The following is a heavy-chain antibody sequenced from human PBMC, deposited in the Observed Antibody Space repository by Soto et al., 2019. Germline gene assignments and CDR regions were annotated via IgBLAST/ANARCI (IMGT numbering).Heavy chain of an antibody. D-gene: IGHD4-17*01. CDR1: GFTFNAYT. CDR3: ASAVTMGWSPQGY. V-gene: IGHV3-21*06. J-gene: IGHJ4*02. Sequence: GGSLRLSCILSGFTFNAYTMNWVRQAPGKGLEWVSSISSSSTYIYYADSVKGRFTTSRDNTNNSLYLQMNSLTTDDTGLYYCASAVTMGWSPQGYWGQGTPVTVSS. CDR2: ISSSSTYI.